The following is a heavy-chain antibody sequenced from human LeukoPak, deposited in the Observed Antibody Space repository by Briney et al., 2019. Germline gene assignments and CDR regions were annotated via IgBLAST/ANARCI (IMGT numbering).Heavy chain of an antibody. J-gene: IGHJ3*02. V-gene: IGHV3-7*01. CDR1: QFTFSSYW. CDR3: ARDYPEALDI. Sequence: PGGSLRLSCEASQFTFSSYWMTWVRQAPGKGPEWVAHIKNDGSEKYYVDSVKGRFTISRDNAKNSLYLQMSSLRAEDTAVYYCARDYPEALDIWGQGTMVTVAS. CDR2: IKNDGSEK.